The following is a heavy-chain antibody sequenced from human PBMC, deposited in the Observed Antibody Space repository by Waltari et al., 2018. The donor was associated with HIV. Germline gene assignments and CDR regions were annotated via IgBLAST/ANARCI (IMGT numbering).Heavy chain of an antibody. CDR2: MNPNSGNT. V-gene: IGHV1-8*01. Sequence: QVQLVQSGAEVTKPGASVTVSCKVSGYTFPSYDINWVRQATGQGLEWLGWMNPNSGNTGYAQRCQGRVTMTRNTSISTAYMELSSLRSEDTAVYFCARGPQDYPKYYFDYWGQGTLVTVSS. J-gene: IGHJ4*02. D-gene: IGHD4-17*01. CDR3: ARGPQDYPKYYFDY. CDR1: GYTFPSYD.